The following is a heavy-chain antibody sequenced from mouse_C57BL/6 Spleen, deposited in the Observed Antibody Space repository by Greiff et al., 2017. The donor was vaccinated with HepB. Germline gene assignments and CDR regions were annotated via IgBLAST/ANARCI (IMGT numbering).Heavy chain of an antibody. V-gene: IGHV1-50*01. Sequence: QVQLQQSGAELVKPGASVKLSCKASGYTFTSYWMQWVKQRPGQGLEWIGEIDPSDSYTNYNQKFKGKATLTVDTSSSTAYMQLSSLTSEDSAVYYGASDEYDGAYWGQGTLVTVSA. CDR1: GYTFTSYW. J-gene: IGHJ3*01. CDR2: IDPSDSYT. CDR3: ASDEYDGAY. D-gene: IGHD2-4*01.